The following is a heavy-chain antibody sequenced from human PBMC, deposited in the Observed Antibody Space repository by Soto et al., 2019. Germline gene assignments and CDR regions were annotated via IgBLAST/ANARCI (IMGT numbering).Heavy chain of an antibody. CDR3: GRGRSGELVVFY. CDR1: GYTFTGYY. CDR2: ISPNSGGT. Sequence: QVQLVQSGAEVKKSGASVKVSCKASGYTFTGYYIHWVRQAPGQGLEWMGEISPNSGGTKYAQKFQGRVTMTRDPSISTVYLELSNLAPDDAAVYYCGRGRSGELVVFYWGQGTLVTVYS. D-gene: IGHD1-26*01. V-gene: IGHV1-2*02. J-gene: IGHJ4*02.